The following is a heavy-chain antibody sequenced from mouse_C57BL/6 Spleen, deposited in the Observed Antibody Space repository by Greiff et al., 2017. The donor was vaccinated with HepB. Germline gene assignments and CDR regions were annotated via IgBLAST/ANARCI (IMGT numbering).Heavy chain of an antibody. D-gene: IGHD1-1*01. CDR1: GYTFTSYW. Sequence: QVQLKQPGAELVKPGASVKLSCKASGYTFTSYWMHWVKQRPGRGLEWIGRIDPNSGGTKYNEKFKSKATLTVDKPSSTAYMQLSSLTSEDSAVYYCARLPTVVATDAMDYWGQGTSVTVSS. J-gene: IGHJ4*01. V-gene: IGHV1-72*01. CDR3: ARLPTVVATDAMDY. CDR2: IDPNSGGT.